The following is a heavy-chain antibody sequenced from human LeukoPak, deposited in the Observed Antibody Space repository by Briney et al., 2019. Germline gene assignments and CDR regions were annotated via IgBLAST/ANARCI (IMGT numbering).Heavy chain of an antibody. CDR3: ARDRDTAMVTIFGY. CDR2: ISYDGSNK. J-gene: IGHJ4*02. D-gene: IGHD5-18*01. Sequence: GGSLRLSCAASGFTFSSYAMHWVRQAPGKGLEGVAVISYDGSNKYYADSVKGRFSISRDNSKNTLYLQMNSLRAEDTAVYYCARDRDTAMVTIFGYWGQGTLVTVSS. V-gene: IGHV3-30-3*01. CDR1: GFTFSSYA.